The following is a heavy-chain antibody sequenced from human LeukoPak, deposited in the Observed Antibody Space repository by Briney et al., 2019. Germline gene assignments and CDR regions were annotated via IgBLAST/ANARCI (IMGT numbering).Heavy chain of an antibody. CDR2: INPNSGNR. Sequence: GASVKVSCKASGYTFTTLDINWVRQAPGQGLEWMGWINPNSGNRGYAQKFQGRVTITRDTSISTAYMELSSLRSEDTAVYYCARVDGSPDYWGQGTLVTVSS. D-gene: IGHD2-15*01. CDR3: ARVDGSPDY. J-gene: IGHJ4*02. V-gene: IGHV1-8*03. CDR1: GYTFTTLD.